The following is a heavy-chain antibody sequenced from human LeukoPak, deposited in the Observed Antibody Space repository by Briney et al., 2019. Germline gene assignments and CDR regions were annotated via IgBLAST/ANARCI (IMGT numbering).Heavy chain of an antibody. CDR1: GFTFSSYS. CDR3: ASLTCSSTSCEYGIGDY. CDR2: ISSSSSYI. D-gene: IGHD2-2*01. J-gene: IGHJ4*02. V-gene: IGHV3-21*01. Sequence: GGSLRLSCAASGFTFSSYSMNWVRQAPGKGLEWVSSISSSSSYIYYADSVKGRFTISRDNAKNSLYLQMNSLRAEDTAVYYCASLTCSSTSCEYGIGDYWGQGTLVTVSS.